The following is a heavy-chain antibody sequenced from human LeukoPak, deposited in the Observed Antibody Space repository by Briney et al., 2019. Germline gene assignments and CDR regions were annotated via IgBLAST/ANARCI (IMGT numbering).Heavy chain of an antibody. CDR2: ISSSSNSK. D-gene: IGHD3/OR15-3a*01. Sequence: GGSLRLSCAPPRFSFISYMTNRGPQAPGKGLEWVSSISSSSNSKYYAHSVKGRLSVSRDNAKNLLYLHMYSLRVEDTAVYYCGTDGAGLGLFYTFYYLQVWGEGTTVTVSS. CDR1: RFSFISYM. J-gene: IGHJ6*03. V-gene: IGHV3-21*06. CDR3: GTDGAGLGLFYTFYYLQV.